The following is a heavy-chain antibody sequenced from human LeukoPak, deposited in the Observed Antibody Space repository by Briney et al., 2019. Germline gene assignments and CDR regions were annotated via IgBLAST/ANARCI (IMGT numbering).Heavy chain of an antibody. Sequence: PGGSLRLSCAASGFSFGSHAMTWVRQAPGKGLEWVSVISGSGAVTHYADSVKGRFTISRDKSNNMLYLQMDNLSAEDTAIYYCVKGGRICSSSTCRVDYWGQGTLVTVSS. J-gene: IGHJ4*02. CDR1: GFSFGSHA. CDR2: ISGSGAVT. CDR3: VKGGRICSSSTCRVDY. V-gene: IGHV3-23*01. D-gene: IGHD2-2*01.